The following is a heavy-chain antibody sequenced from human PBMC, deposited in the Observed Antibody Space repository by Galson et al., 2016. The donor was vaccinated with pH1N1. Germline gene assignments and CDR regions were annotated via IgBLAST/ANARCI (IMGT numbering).Heavy chain of an antibody. Sequence: SLRLSCAASGFEFSDYYMAWIRQAPGKGLEWVSYISDAGRYSKYADSVKGRFTISRDNAKKSLYLQMNSLRVEDTATYYCARIYYDDIGYSSELDNWGQGTLVTVSS. CDR3: ARIYYDDIGYSSELDN. CDR1: GFEFSDYY. J-gene: IGHJ4*02. CDR2: ISDAGRYS. D-gene: IGHD3-22*01. V-gene: IGHV3-11*03.